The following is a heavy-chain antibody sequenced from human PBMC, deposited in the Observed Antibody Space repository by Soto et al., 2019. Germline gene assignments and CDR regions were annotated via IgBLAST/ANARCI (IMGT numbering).Heavy chain of an antibody. J-gene: IGHJ6*03. CDR3: ARTAAYYYYYMDV. D-gene: IGHD2-15*01. V-gene: IGHV4-59*01. CDR1: GGSISSYY. Sequence: SETLSLTCTVSGGSISSYYWSWIRQPPGKGLEWIAYINYSGSTKYNPSLKSRVTISVDTSKKQFSLKLSSVTAADTAVYYCARTAAYYYYYMDVWGKGTTVTVSS. CDR2: INYSGST.